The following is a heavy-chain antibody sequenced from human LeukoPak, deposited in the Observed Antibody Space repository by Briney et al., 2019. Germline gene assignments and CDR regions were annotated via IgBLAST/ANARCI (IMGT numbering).Heavy chain of an antibody. J-gene: IGHJ6*03. D-gene: IGHD1-7*01. CDR2: ISNNGGT. V-gene: IGHV4-59*01. CDR1: GGSFNNDY. Sequence: SETLSLTCGVSGGSFNNDYWSWIRQTPGKGLEWIGYISNNGGTIYNPSLKTRVTISVDTSKNQFFLKLASVTAADTAVYFCVRDRGPNLHYYIDVWGKGTTVTVSS. CDR3: VRDRGPNLHYYIDV.